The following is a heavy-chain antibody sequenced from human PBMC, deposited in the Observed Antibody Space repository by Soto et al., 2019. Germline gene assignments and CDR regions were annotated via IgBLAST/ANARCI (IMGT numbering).Heavy chain of an antibody. CDR1: GGSISSSSYY. V-gene: IGHV4-39*07. CDR3: ARGYGSGSYSDYYMDV. D-gene: IGHD3-10*01. CDR2: INHSGST. Sequence: PSETLSLTFTVSGGSISSSSYYWGWIRQPPGKGLEWIGEINHSGSTNYNPSLKSRVTISVDTSKNQFSLKLSSVTAADTAVYYCARGYGSGSYSDYYMDVWGKGTTVTVSS. J-gene: IGHJ6*03.